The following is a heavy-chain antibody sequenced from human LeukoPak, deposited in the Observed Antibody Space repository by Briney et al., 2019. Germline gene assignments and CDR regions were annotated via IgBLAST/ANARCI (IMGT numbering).Heavy chain of an antibody. CDR2: INPSGGST. Sequence: ASVKVSCKASGYTFTSYYMQWVRQAPGQGLEWMGIINPSGGSTSYAQKFQGRVTMTRDTSTSTVYMELSSLRSEDTAVYYCARGALPADYDSSGYSWGQGTLVTVSS. CDR1: GYTFTSYY. J-gene: IGHJ4*02. V-gene: IGHV1-46*01. CDR3: ARGALPADYDSSGYS. D-gene: IGHD3-22*01.